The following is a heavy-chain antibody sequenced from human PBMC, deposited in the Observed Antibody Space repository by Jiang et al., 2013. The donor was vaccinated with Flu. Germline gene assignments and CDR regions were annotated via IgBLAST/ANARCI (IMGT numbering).Heavy chain of an antibody. D-gene: IGHD3-22*01. CDR2: IIPIFGTA. CDR1: GGTFSSYA. J-gene: IGHJ4*02. CDR3: ARTVSDYYDSSGYYSCFDY. V-gene: IGHV1-69*01. Sequence: VQLVESGAEVKKPGSSVKVSCKASGGTFSSYAISWVRQAPGQGLEWMGGIIPIFGTANYAQKFQGRVTITADESTSTAYMELSSLRSEDTAVYYCARTVSDYYDSSGYYSCFDYWAREPWSPSPQ.